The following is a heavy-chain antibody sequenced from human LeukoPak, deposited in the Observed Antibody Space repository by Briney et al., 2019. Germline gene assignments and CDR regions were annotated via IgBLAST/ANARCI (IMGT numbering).Heavy chain of an antibody. D-gene: IGHD6-19*01. CDR1: GGSFSGYY. CDR3: ARATYSSNGWYESY. V-gene: IGHV4-34*01. J-gene: IGHJ4*02. Sequence: SETLSLTCAVSGGSFSGYYWSWIRQPPGKGLEWMGEINHSGSTNYNPSLKSRVTISLDTSKNQFSLKLSSVTAADTAVYYCARATYSSNGWYESYWGQGTLVTVSS. CDR2: INHSGST.